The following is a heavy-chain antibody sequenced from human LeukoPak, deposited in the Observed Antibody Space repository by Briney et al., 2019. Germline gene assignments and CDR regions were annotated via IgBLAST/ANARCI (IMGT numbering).Heavy chain of an antibody. D-gene: IGHD3-22*01. J-gene: IGHJ4*02. Sequence: GGSLRLSCAASGFTFNDYGMSWVRQGPGKGLEWVSGINWNDGTTGYADSVKGRFTISRDNAKNSLYLQMNRLRAEDTALYYCARDKHYYDSSNYVWGQGTLVTVSS. CDR3: ARDKHYYDSSNYV. CDR1: GFTFNDYG. V-gene: IGHV3-20*04. CDR2: INWNDGTT.